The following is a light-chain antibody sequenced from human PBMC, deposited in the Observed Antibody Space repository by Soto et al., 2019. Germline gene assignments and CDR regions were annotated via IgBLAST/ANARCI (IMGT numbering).Light chain of an antibody. CDR2: KAS. CDR1: QSISSW. CDR3: QQYYYFAT. Sequence: DIQMTQSPSTLSASVGDRVTITCRASQSISSWLTWYQQKAGQAPKLLIYKASIVESGVPSRFSGSGSGTEVTLTISSLQPDDSATYYCQQYYYFATFGQGTRVEVK. J-gene: IGKJ1*01. V-gene: IGKV1-5*03.